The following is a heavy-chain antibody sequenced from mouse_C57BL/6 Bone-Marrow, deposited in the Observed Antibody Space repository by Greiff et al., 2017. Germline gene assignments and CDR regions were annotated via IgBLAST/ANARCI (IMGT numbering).Heavy chain of an antibody. D-gene: IGHD1-1*01. Sequence: VKLVESGPELVKPGASVKLSCKASGYTFTSYDINWVKQRPGQGLEWIGWIYPRDGSTKYNEKFKGKATLTVDTSSSTAYMELHSLTSEDSAVYFCAGGTTVVAHWYFDVWGTGTTVTVSS. CDR2: IYPRDGST. CDR3: AGGTTVVAHWYFDV. V-gene: IGHV1-85*01. J-gene: IGHJ1*03. CDR1: GYTFTSYD.